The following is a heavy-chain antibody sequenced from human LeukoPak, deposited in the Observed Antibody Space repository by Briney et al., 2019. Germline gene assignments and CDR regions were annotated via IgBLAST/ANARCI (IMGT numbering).Heavy chain of an antibody. Sequence: GGSLRLSCAASAFTFRSYAMIWVRQAPGKGLEWVSGISGSGGSTYYSDSVKGRFTISRDNSKNMVYLQMNSLRAEDTAVYYCAKGGYDYIEIAYFDYWGQGTLVTVSS. CDR3: AKGGYDYIEIAYFDY. CDR1: AFTFRSYA. V-gene: IGHV3-23*01. J-gene: IGHJ4*02. D-gene: IGHD5-12*01. CDR2: ISGSGGST.